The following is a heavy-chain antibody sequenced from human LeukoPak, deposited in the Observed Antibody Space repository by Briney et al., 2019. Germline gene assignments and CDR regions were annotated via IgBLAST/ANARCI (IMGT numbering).Heavy chain of an antibody. D-gene: IGHD3-10*01. Sequence: SETLSLTCTVSGGSISSSSYYWGWIRQAPGKGLEWIGIIYYSGSTYYNPSLKSRVTISVDTSKSQFSLKLSSATAADTAVYYCARLNSGTARYDFDYWGQGTLVTVSS. J-gene: IGHJ4*02. CDR2: IYYSGST. CDR3: ARLNSGTARYDFDY. V-gene: IGHV4-39*01. CDR1: GGSISSSSYY.